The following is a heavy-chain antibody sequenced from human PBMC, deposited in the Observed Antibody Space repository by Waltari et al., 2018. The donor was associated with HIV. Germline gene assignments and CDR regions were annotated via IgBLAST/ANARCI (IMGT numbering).Heavy chain of an antibody. CDR1: GFTSSHND. CDR3: ARDQTMTRAFDI. J-gene: IGHJ3*02. D-gene: IGHD3-22*01. CDR2: ISYDGSNK. V-gene: IGHV3-30*01. Sequence: QVKLVESGGGVVQPGRSLKLCGAASGFTSSHNDMHWVRQAPGKGLEWVAVISYDGSNKYYADSVKGRFTISRDNSKNTLYLQMNSLRAEDTAVYYCARDQTMTRAFDIWGQGTMVTVSS.